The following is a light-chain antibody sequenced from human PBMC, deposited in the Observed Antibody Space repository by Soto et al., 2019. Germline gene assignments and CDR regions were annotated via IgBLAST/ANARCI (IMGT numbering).Light chain of an antibody. CDR1: SGHSNYA. CDR2: LHSDGSH. CDR3: QTWDTDILVV. Sequence: QLVLTQSPSASASLGASVKLTCTLSSGHSNYAIAWHQQQPGKGPRYLMKLHSDGSHNKGDGIPDRFSGSSSGAERYLSISSLQSEDEADYYCQTWDTDILVVFGGGTKLTVL. V-gene: IGLV4-69*01. J-gene: IGLJ2*01.